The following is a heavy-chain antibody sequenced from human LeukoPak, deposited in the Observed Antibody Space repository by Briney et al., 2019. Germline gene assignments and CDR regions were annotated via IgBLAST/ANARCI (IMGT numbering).Heavy chain of an antibody. J-gene: IGHJ4*02. V-gene: IGHV4-34*01. CDR2: INHSGGT. D-gene: IGHD6-6*01. CDR3: VRRSAYSDSSGFNL. Sequence: SDTLSLTYAVYVGSFGGFYWSWVRQPPGSGLEGIVHINHSGGTNYNPSLRSRVTISLDTSNNNFSLKMNSVTAADTAVYYCVRRSAYSDSSGFNLWGQGILVTVSS. CDR1: VGSFGGFY.